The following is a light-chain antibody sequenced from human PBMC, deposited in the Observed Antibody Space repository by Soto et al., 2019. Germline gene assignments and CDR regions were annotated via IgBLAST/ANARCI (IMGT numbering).Light chain of an antibody. V-gene: IGKV1-5*03. CDR2: KAS. CDR3: QQYNSYPWT. CDR1: QSISSW. J-gene: IGKJ1*01. Sequence: DIQMTQSPSTLSASVGDRVTITCRASQSISSWLAWYQQKPGKTPKVLIYKASSLESGVPSRFSGSGSGTEFTLTISSLQPGDFATYYCQQYNSYPWTFGQGTKVEIK.